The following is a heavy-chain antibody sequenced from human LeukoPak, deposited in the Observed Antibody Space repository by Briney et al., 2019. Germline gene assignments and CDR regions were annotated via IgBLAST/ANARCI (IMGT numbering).Heavy chain of an antibody. Sequence: PGRSLRLSCAASGFTFDDYAMHWVRQAPGKGLEWVSGISWNSGSIGYADSVKGRFTISRDNAKNSLYLQMNSLRAEDTAVYYCARGAGGYFDYWGQGTLVTVSS. V-gene: IGHV3-9*01. CDR2: ISWNSGSI. D-gene: IGHD2-8*02. J-gene: IGHJ4*02. CDR1: GFTFDDYA. CDR3: ARGAGGYFDY.